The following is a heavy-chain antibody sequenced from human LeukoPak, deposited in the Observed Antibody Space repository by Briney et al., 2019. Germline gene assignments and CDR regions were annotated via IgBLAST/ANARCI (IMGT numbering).Heavy chain of an antibody. V-gene: IGHV7-4-1*02. CDR1: GYTFTSYA. J-gene: IGHJ6*02. Sequence: ASVKVSCKASGYTFTSYAMNWVRQAPGQGLAWMGWINTNTGNPTYAQGFTGRFVFSLDTSVSTAYLQISSLKAEDTAVYYCARDDSSGYYVPYGMDVWGQGTTVTVSS. CDR3: ARDDSSGYYVPYGMDV. D-gene: IGHD3-22*01. CDR2: INTNTGNP.